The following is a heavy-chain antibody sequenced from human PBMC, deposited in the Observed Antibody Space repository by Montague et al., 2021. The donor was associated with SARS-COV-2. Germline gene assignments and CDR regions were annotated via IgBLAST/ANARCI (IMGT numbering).Heavy chain of an antibody. D-gene: IGHD3-9*01. Sequence: SLRLSCAASGFTFSDYYMSWIRQAPGKGLEWVSYISSSSSTIYYADSVKGRFTISRDNAKNSLYLQMNSLRAEDTAVYYCARAGVSVLTGALAYFDYWGQGTLVTVSS. CDR1: GFTFSDYY. CDR2: ISSSSSTI. J-gene: IGHJ4*02. V-gene: IGHV3-11*01. CDR3: ARAGVSVLTGALAYFDY.